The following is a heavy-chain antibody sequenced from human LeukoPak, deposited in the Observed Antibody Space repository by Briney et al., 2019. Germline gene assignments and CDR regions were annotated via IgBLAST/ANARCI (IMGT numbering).Heavy chain of an antibody. Sequence: GGSLRLSCAASGFTFSTYDMHWVRQAPGKGLEWVALIWYDGSNKYYADSVRGRFPISRDNSKNTVYLQMNSLRAEDTAVCYCARDGKDGRSFDYWGQGTLVTVSS. CDR3: ARDGKDGRSFDY. CDR2: IWYDGSNK. V-gene: IGHV3-33*01. D-gene: IGHD1-1*01. J-gene: IGHJ4*02. CDR1: GFTFSTYD.